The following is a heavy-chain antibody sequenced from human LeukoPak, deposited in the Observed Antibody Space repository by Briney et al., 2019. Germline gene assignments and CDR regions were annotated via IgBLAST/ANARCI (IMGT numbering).Heavy chain of an antibody. CDR3: ARGDKSGYYGACDI. D-gene: IGHD3-22*01. J-gene: IGHJ3*02. V-gene: IGHV1-46*01. CDR2: INPSGGTT. CDR1: GYTFTDYY. Sequence: ASVPVSCKASGYTFTDYYMHWVRQAPGQGLQWVGIINPSGGTTTHAQQFQGRVTMTRDTSTSTVYMELSSLRSEDTALYYCARGDKSGYYGACDIWGRGTMVTVSS.